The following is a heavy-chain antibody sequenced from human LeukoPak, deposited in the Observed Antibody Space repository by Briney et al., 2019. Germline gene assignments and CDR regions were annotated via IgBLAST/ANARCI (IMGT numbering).Heavy chain of an antibody. D-gene: IGHD3-10*01. CDR3: ARGLNMEYNWFDP. CDR1: GYTFTGYY. CDR2: INPNSGGT. Sequence: ASGKASCKASGYTFTGYYMHWVRQAPGQGLEWMGWINPNSGGTNYAQKFQGRVTMTKDTSISTAYMELSRLRSDDTAVYYCARGLNMEYNWFDPWGQGTLVTVSS. V-gene: IGHV1-2*02. J-gene: IGHJ5*02.